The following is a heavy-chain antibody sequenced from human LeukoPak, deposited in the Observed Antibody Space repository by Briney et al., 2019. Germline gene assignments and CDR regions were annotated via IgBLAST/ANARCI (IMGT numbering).Heavy chain of an antibody. V-gene: IGHV3-23*01. CDR3: AKPAISSRGWYYDY. CDR1: GFTFSSYA. CDR2: INDSGGST. Sequence: GGSLRLSCAASGFTFSSYAMSWVRQAPGKGLEWVSSINDSGGSTYYADSVKGRFTISRDNSKNTLYLQMNSLRAEDTAVYYCAKPAISSRGWYYDYWGQGTLVTVSS. J-gene: IGHJ4*02. D-gene: IGHD6-19*01.